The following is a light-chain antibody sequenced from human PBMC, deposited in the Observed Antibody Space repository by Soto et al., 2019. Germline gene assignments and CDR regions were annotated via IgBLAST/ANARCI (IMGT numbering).Light chain of an antibody. CDR2: DVT. J-gene: IGLJ1*01. CDR1: SSDVGGYNY. CDR3: CSYAARYTFV. Sequence: QSALTQPRSVSGSPGQSVTISCTGTSSDVGGYNYVSWYQQHPGKAPKLMIYDVTKRPSGVPDRFSGSKSGNTASLTISGLQAEDEADYYCCSYAARYTFVFGTGTKVTVL. V-gene: IGLV2-11*01.